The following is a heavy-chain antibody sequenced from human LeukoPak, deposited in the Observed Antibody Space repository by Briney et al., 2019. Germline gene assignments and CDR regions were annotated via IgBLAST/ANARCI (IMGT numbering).Heavy chain of an antibody. D-gene: IGHD5-24*01. CDR3: ARSREHPPRRWLPYYFDY. CDR2: INHRGST. Sequence: SETLSLTCAVYGGSFSGYYWSWIRQPPRKGLEWIGEINHRGSTNYNPSLKSRVTISLDKPKNQFSLKLSSVTAADTAVYYCARSREHPPRRWLPYYFDYWGQGTLVTVSS. CDR1: GGSFSGYY. V-gene: IGHV4-34*01. J-gene: IGHJ4*02.